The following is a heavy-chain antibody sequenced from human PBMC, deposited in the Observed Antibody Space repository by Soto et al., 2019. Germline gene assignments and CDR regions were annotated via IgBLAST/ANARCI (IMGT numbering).Heavy chain of an antibody. CDR3: ARGTTVTTTPTYYYMDV. CDR1: GYTFSSYA. D-gene: IGHD4-4*01. J-gene: IGHJ6*03. V-gene: IGHV1-18*01. Sequence: ASVKVSCKASGYTFSSYAISWVRQAPGQGLEWMGWISPYNGNTNYAQNLQGRVTMTTDTSTTTAYMELRSLRSDDTAIYYCARGTTVTTTPTYYYMDVSGKGTTVTVSS. CDR2: ISPYNGNT.